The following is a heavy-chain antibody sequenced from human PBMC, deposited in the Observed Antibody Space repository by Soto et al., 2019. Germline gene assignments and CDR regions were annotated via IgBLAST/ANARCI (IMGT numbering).Heavy chain of an antibody. CDR3: ARTIPNSGFRRGMDV. CDR1: GGSISSISYY. D-gene: IGHD6-19*01. Sequence: SETLSLTCTVSGGSISSISYYWGWIRQPPGKGLEWIGSIYYRGSTYYNPSLKSRVTMSIDTSKNQFSLKLSSVTAADTAVYYCARTIPNSGFRRGMDVWGQGTTVTVSS. J-gene: IGHJ6*02. CDR2: IYYRGST. V-gene: IGHV4-39*01.